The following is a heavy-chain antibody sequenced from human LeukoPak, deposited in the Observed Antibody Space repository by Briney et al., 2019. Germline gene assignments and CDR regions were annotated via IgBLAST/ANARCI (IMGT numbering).Heavy chain of an antibody. CDR3: ARQKITGTLY. Sequence: PSETLSLTCTVSGGSISSSSYYWGWIRQPPGKGLEWIGSIYYSGSTYYNPSLKSRVTISVDTSKNQFSLKLSSVTAADTAVYYRARQKITGTLYWGQGTLVTVSS. CDR1: GGSISSSSYY. V-gene: IGHV4-39*01. CDR2: IYYSGST. D-gene: IGHD1-20*01. J-gene: IGHJ4*02.